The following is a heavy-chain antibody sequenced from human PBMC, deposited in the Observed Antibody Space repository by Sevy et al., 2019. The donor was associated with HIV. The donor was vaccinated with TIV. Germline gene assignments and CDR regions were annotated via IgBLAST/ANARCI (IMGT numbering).Heavy chain of an antibody. V-gene: IGHV4-59*01. Sequence: SETLSLTCTVSGGSISTYYWSWIRQPPGKRLEWIGYVYYSGSTNYNPSLKSRVTISVDTSKNQFSLKLSSVTAADTAVYYCARETDYYYYMDVWGKGTTVTVS. CDR1: GGSISTYY. CDR3: ARETDYYYYMDV. J-gene: IGHJ6*03. D-gene: IGHD2-21*02. CDR2: VYYSGST.